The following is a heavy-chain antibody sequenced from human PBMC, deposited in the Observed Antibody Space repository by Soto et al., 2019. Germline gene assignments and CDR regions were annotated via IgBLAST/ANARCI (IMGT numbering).Heavy chain of an antibody. CDR2: ISTSSSTI. D-gene: IGHD3-22*01. J-gene: IGHJ6*02. CDR3: ARASGYYDTSGYYGAYYYYGMDV. Sequence: PXASLRLSCAASGFTLSTYDMNWVRQAPGKGLQWVSYISTSSSTIYYADSVQGRFTISRDNAKNSLYLQMNSLRDEDTAVYYCARASGYYDTSGYYGAYYYYGMDVWGQGTTVTVSS. CDR1: GFTLSTYD. V-gene: IGHV3-48*02.